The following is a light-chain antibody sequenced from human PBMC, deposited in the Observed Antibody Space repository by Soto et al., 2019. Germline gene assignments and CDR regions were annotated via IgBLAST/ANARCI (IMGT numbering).Light chain of an antibody. CDR2: GAS. Sequence: EIVLTQSPGTLYLSPGERATLSCRASQSVSSNYFAWYQQKRGQAPRLLIYGASSRATGIPTRFSGSGSGTDFTLTISRLEPEEFAGYYCQQYDTSPRTFGQGTKVE. CDR3: QQYDTSPRT. CDR1: QSVSSNY. J-gene: IGKJ1*01. V-gene: IGKV3-20*01.